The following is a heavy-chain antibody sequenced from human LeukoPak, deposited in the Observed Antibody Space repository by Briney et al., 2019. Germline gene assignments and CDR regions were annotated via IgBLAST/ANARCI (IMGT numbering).Heavy chain of an antibody. CDR1: GVSISSGGYS. CDR3: ARGGKNFDY. CDR2: IYHSGST. J-gene: IGHJ4*02. Sequence: SQTLSLTCAVSGVSISSGGYSWSWIRQPPGKGLEWIGYIYHSGSTYYNPSLKSRVTISVDRSKNQFSLKLSSVTAADTAVYYCARGGKNFDYWGQGTLVTVSS. V-gene: IGHV4-30-2*01. D-gene: IGHD6-25*01.